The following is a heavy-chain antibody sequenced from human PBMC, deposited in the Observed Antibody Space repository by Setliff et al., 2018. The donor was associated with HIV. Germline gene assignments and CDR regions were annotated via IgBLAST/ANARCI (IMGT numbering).Heavy chain of an antibody. J-gene: IGHJ3*02. D-gene: IGHD1-26*01. CDR1: AYTFTNYG. CDR2: ISNYNGNT. V-gene: IGHV1-18*01. Sequence: ASVKVSCKTSAYTFTNYGIYWVRQAPGQGLEWMGWISNYNGNTNYAQKFHGRVTMTTDTSTRTAYMEMRGLTYDETAVYYCARASGGNSVENGFDIWGQGTMVTVSS. CDR3: ARASGGNSVENGFDI.